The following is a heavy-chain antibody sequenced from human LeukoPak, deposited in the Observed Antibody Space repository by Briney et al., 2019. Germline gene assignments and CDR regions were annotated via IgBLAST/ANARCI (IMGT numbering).Heavy chain of an antibody. D-gene: IGHD2-21*02. CDR1: GYTFSSYA. V-gene: IGHV3-30-3*01. J-gene: IGHJ4*02. Sequence: SCKASGYTFSSYAMHWVRQAPGKGLEWVAVISYDGSNKYYADSVKGRFTISRDNSKNTLYLQMNSLRAEDTAVYYCARDGQDLNYYCGGDCYSGGYFDYWGQGTLVTVSS. CDR2: ISYDGSNK. CDR3: ARDGQDLNYYCGGDCYSGGYFDY.